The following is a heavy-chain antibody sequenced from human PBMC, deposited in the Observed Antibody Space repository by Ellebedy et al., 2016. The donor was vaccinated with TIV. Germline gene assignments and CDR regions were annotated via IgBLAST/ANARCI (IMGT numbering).Heavy chain of an antibody. CDR2: ISSSSSTI. V-gene: IGHV3-48*01. CDR3: ARDRSPGGYNFPGY. J-gene: IGHJ4*02. D-gene: IGHD5-24*01. CDR1: GFTFSSYS. Sequence: GESLKISCAASGFTFSSYSMNWVRQAPGKGLEWVSYISSSSSTIYYADSVKGRFTISRDNAKNSLYLQMNSLRAEDTAVYYCARDRSPGGYNFPGYWGQGTLVTVSS.